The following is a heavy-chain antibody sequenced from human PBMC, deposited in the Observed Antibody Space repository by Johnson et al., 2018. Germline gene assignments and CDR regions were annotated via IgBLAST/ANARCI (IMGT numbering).Heavy chain of an antibody. CDR1: GGSLNNHY. V-gene: IGHV4-59*11. J-gene: IGHJ6*03. D-gene: IGHD3-10*01. CDR2: IFYSGST. CDR3: AREATSASWYGAVWTNYYYHYMDV. Sequence: QVQLQESGPGLVKPSDTLSLTCTVSGGSLNNHYWSWIRQPPGKGPEWIGYIFYSGSTTYNPSLKSRVTISVDTSKKQLSLKLPSVTAADTAGYYCAREATSASWYGAVWTNYYYHYMDVWGKVTTVTVSS.